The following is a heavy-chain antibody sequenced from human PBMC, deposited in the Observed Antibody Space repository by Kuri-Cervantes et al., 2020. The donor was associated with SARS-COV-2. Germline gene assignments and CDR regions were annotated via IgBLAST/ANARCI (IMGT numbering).Heavy chain of an antibody. J-gene: IGHJ4*02. V-gene: IGHV1-24*01. CDR2: FDPEDGET. D-gene: IGHD3-16*01. CDR3: ARGWGVAYTNFLKLGSFDY. CDR1: GYTLTELS. Sequence: ASVKVSCKVSGYTLTELSMHWVRQAPGKGLEWMGGFDPEDGETIYAQKFQGRVTITADESTSTAYMELSSLRSEDTAVYYCARGWGVAYTNFLKLGSFDYWGQGTLVTVSS.